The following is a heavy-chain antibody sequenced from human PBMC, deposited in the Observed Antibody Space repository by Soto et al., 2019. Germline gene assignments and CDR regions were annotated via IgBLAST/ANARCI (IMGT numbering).Heavy chain of an antibody. CDR3: ATTGGSGSY. D-gene: IGHD3-10*01. V-gene: IGHV4-59*01. CDR2: IHYSGST. Sequence: QVQLQESGPGLVKPSETLSLTCTASGASITSYYWTWIRQPPGKGLEWIGYIHYSGSTNYNPSLNRRVNISVDTSKSQFSLKRNSVTAADTAVYYCATTGGSGSYWGQGTLVTVSS. CDR1: GASITSYY. J-gene: IGHJ4*02.